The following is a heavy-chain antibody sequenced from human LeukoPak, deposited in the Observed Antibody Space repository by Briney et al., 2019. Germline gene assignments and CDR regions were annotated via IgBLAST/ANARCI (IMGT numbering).Heavy chain of an antibody. CDR3: ASFDTVTHDAFDI. J-gene: IGHJ3*02. CDR1: GGSFSGYY. D-gene: IGHD3-9*01. V-gene: IGHV4-34*01. CDR2: INHSGST. Sequence: SESLSLTCAVYGGSFSGYYWSWIRQPPGKGLEWIGEINHSGSTNYNPSLKSRVTISVDTSKNQFSLKLSSVTAADTAVYYCASFDTVTHDAFDIWGQGTMVTVSS.